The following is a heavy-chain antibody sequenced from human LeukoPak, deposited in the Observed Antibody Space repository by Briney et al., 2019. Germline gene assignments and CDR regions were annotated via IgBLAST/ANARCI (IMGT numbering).Heavy chain of an antibody. CDR3: ARIRFGELFSPLDY. V-gene: IGHV1-2*02. CDR1: GYTFTGYY. D-gene: IGHD3-10*01. J-gene: IGHJ4*02. Sequence: EASVKVSCKASGYTFTGYYMHWVRQAPGQGLEWMGWINPNSGGTDYAQKFQSRVTMTRDTSISTAYMELSRLRSDDTAVYYCARIRFGELFSPLDYWGQGTLVTASS. CDR2: INPNSGGT.